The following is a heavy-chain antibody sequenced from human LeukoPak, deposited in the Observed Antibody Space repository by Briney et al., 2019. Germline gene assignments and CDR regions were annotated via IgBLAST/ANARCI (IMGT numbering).Heavy chain of an antibody. Sequence: GQSLRISCKVSGYSFTNYWIGWVRKMPGKGLEWMGIIYPDDSDTKYSPSFQGQVTISADKSISTAYLQWSSLKASDTAMYYCARSGRLGYCSGGSCFRWDYWGQGPLVTVSS. CDR1: GYSFTNYW. D-gene: IGHD2-15*01. CDR3: ARSGRLGYCSGGSCFRWDY. CDR2: IYPDDSDT. V-gene: IGHV5-51*01. J-gene: IGHJ4*02.